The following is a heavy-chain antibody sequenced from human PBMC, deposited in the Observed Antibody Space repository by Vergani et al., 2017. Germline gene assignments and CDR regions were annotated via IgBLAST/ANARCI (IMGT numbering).Heavy chain of an antibody. V-gene: IGHV4-34*01. Sequence: QVQLQQWGGGLLKPSETLSLTCVVNGESFTSYHWTWIRQSPGEGLEWVGDINHTGRPDYNPSLKSRLTMSVDKSRNQFSLTFNSVTATDTAIYFCARVNTETNGHLYYDYYMDVWGQGTAVTVS. CDR1: GESFTSYH. CDR3: ARVNTETNGHLYYDYYMDV. D-gene: IGHD4-11*01. CDR2: INHTGRP. J-gene: IGHJ6*03.